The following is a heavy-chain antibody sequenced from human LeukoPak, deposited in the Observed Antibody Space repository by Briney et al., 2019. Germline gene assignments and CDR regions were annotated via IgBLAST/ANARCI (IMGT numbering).Heavy chain of an antibody. Sequence: SETLSLTCAVYGGSFSGYYWSWIRQPPGKGLEWIGEINHSGSTNYNPSLKSRVTISVDTSKNQFSLKLSSVTAADTAVYYCARGPPPNNCSSTSCYLGYFNYWGQGTLVTVSS. V-gene: IGHV4-34*01. D-gene: IGHD2-2*01. CDR1: GGSFSGYY. J-gene: IGHJ4*02. CDR2: INHSGST. CDR3: ARGPPPNNCSSTSCYLGYFNY.